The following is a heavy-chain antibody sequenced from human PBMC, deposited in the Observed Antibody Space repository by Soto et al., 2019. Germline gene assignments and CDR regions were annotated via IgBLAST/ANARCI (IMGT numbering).Heavy chain of an antibody. Sequence: SETMSLTCTVSGASISQYYWSWIQQPPGKGLEWIGYIYFSGSTNYNPSLKSRVTTSVEMSKNQFSLKLSSVTAADTAVYYRARDVKRDSCSGGSCYRSETFDPWGQGILVTVSS. D-gene: IGHD2-15*01. V-gene: IGHV4-59*01. J-gene: IGHJ5*02. CDR2: IYFSGST. CDR3: ARDVKRDSCSGGSCYRSETFDP. CDR1: GASISQYY.